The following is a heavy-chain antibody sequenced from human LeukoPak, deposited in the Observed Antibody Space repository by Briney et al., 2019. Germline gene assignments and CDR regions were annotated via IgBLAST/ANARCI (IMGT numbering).Heavy chain of an antibody. CDR2: INSDGSST. CDR1: GFTFSSYW. CDR3: ARALYCSSTSCPNWFDP. J-gene: IGHJ5*02. Sequence: GGSLRLSCAASGFTFSSYWMHWVRQAPEKGLVWVSRINSDGSSTSYADSVKGRFTISRDNAKNTLYLQMNSLRAEDTAVYYCARALYCSSTSCPNWFDPWGQGTLVTVSS. V-gene: IGHV3-74*01. D-gene: IGHD2-2*01.